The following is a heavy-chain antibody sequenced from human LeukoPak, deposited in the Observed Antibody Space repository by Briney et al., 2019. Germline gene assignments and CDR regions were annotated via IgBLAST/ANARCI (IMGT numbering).Heavy chain of an antibody. CDR2: IYYSGST. V-gene: IGHV4-59*01. J-gene: IGHJ4*02. CDR1: GGSISSYY. CDR3: ARAPRRGYSGYDLFDY. Sequence: PSETLSLTCTVSGGSISSYYWSWIRQPPGKGLEWIGYIYYSGSTNYNPSLKSRVTISVDTSKNQFSLKLSSVIAADTAVYYCARAPRRGYSGYDLFDYWGQGTLVTVSS. D-gene: IGHD5-12*01.